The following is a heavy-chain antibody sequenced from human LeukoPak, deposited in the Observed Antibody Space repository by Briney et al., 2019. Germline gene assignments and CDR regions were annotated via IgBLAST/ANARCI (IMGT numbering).Heavy chain of an antibody. V-gene: IGHV1-69*13. CDR3: ARESHDSSGYYSAHFDY. J-gene: IGHJ4*02. Sequence: SVKVSCKASGGTFSSYAISWVRQAPGQGLEWMGGIIPIFGTANYAQKFQGRVTITADESTSTAYMELSSLRSEDTAVYYCARESHDSSGYYSAHFDYWGQGALVTVSS. D-gene: IGHD3-22*01. CDR2: IIPIFGTA. CDR1: GGTFSSYA.